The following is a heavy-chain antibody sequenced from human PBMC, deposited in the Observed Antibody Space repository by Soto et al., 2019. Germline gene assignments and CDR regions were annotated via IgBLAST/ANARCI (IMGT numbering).Heavy chain of an antibody. J-gene: IGHJ4*02. V-gene: IGHV3-23*01. Sequence: EVQLLESGGGLVQPGGSLRLSCAASGFTFSSDAMSWVSQAPGKGLEWVSTVSGNGGSTFYAESVKGRFTISRDNSKNTLYLQMNCLRAEDTAVYYGAKWGIGAPLDCWGQGTLVTVSS. CDR3: AKWGIGAPLDC. CDR2: VSGNGGST. CDR1: GFTFSSDA. D-gene: IGHD6-13*01.